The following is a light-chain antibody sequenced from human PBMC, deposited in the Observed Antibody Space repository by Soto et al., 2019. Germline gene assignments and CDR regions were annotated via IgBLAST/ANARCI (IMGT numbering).Light chain of an antibody. CDR2: DVS. V-gene: IGLV2-11*01. CDR1: SSDVGTYNY. CDR3: CSYAGSYTSV. Sequence: QSALTQPRSVSGSPGQSVTISCTGTSSDVGTYNYVSWYQQHPGKAPKLMIYDVSQRASGVPDRFSGSKSGNTASLTISGLQAEDESDYDCCSYAGSYTSVLCGGTKLTVL. J-gene: IGLJ2*01.